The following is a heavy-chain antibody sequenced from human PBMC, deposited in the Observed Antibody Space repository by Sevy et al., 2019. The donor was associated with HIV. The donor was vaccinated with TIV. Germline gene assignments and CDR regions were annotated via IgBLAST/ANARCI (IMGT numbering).Heavy chain of an antibody. CDR3: ARAPSWYDSSGYNALDI. J-gene: IGHJ3*02. V-gene: IGHV1-46*02. D-gene: IGHD3-22*01. CDR1: GDTFNNYH. Sequence: ASVKVSCKASGDTFNNYHVHWVRQAPGQGLEWMGIINRSGGTTSYAQKFQGRVTMTRDTSTSTVYMELSSLRSEDTAVYYCARAPSWYDSSGYNALDIWRQGTMVTVSS. CDR2: INRSGGTT.